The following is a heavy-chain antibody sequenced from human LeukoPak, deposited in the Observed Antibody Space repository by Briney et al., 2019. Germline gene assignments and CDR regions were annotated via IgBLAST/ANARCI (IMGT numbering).Heavy chain of an antibody. Sequence: GGSLRLSCGASGFTFSSYSMNWVRQAPGKGLEWVSYISSSSSTIYYADSVKGRFTISRDNAKNSLYLQMNSLRAEDTAVYYCARVQKGIAAAGTGGGWFEPWGQGTLVTVSA. D-gene: IGHD6-13*01. V-gene: IGHV3-48*04. CDR3: ARVQKGIAAAGTGGGWFEP. J-gene: IGHJ5*02. CDR2: ISSSSSTI. CDR1: GFTFSSYS.